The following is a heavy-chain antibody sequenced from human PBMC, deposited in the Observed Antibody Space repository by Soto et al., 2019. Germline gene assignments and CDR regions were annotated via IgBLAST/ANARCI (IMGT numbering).Heavy chain of an antibody. CDR2: IYSGGYT. CDR1: GFTVSNNY. J-gene: IGHJ4*02. D-gene: IGHD3-22*01. CDR3: AASPGGGGY. V-gene: IGHV3-53*01. Sequence: EVQLVESGGGLIQPGGSLRLSCAVSGFTVSNNYMSWVRQAPGKGLEGVSVIYSGGYTAYGDSVKGRFTISRDNSTNTLYPKMKARRAGARGGYSVAASPGGGGYWGQGTLVTVSS.